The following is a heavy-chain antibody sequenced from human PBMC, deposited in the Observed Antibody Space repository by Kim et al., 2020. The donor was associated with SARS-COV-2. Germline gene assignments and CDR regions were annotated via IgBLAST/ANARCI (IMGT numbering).Heavy chain of an antibody. Sequence: GGSLRLSCAASGFTFSSYAMSWVRQAPGKGLEWVSAISGSGGSTYYADSVKGRFTISRDNSKNTLYLQMNSLRAEDTAVYYCANLPLRYFDWSNPDGGEKVWGQGTLVTVSS. V-gene: IGHV3-23*01. CDR2: ISGSGGST. D-gene: IGHD3-9*01. J-gene: IGHJ4*02. CDR3: ANLPLRYFDWSNPDGGEKV. CDR1: GFTFSSYA.